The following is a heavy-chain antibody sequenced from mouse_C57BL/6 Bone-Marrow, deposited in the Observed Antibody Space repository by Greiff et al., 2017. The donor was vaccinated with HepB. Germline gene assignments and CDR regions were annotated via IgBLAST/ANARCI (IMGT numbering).Heavy chain of an antibody. CDR1: GFNIKDYY. V-gene: IGHV14-2*01. Sequence: EVQGVESGAELVKPGASVKLSCTASGFNIKDYYMHWVKQRTEQGLEWIGRIDPEDGETKYAPKFQGKATITADTSSNTAYLQLSSLTSEDTAVYYCARNLFITTVVATDYWGQGTTLTVSS. D-gene: IGHD1-1*01. J-gene: IGHJ2*01. CDR3: ARNLFITTVVATDY. CDR2: IDPEDGET.